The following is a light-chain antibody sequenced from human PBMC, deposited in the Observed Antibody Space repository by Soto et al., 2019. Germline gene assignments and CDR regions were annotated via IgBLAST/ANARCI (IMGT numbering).Light chain of an antibody. CDR3: ISYTSSSTSYV. Sequence: QSALTQPASVSGSPGQSITISCTGTSSDVGGYNYVAWYQQHPGKVPRLMIYEVSNRPSGVSNRFFGSKSGSTASLTISGLQAEDEADYYCISYTSSSTSYVFGTGTKLTVL. CDR2: EVS. J-gene: IGLJ1*01. CDR1: SSDVGGYNY. V-gene: IGLV2-14*01.